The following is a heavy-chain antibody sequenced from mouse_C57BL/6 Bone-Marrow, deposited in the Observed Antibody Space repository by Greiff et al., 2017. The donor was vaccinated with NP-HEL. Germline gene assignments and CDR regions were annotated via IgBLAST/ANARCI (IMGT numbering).Heavy chain of an antibody. CDR2: IDPSDSYT. V-gene: IGHV1-50*01. Sequence: QVQLQQSGAELVKPGASVKLSCKASGYTFTSYWMQWVKQRPGQGLEWIGEIDPSDSYTNYNQKFKGKATLTVDTSSSTAYMQLSSLTSEDSAVYYCAREDVGFAYWGQGTLVTVSA. CDR3: AREDVGFAY. CDR1: GYTFTSYW. J-gene: IGHJ3*01.